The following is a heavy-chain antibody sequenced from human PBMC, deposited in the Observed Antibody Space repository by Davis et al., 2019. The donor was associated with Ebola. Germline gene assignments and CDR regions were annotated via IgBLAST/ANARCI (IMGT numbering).Heavy chain of an antibody. V-gene: IGHV3-48*02. J-gene: IGHJ4*02. CDR1: GFTFSSYW. CDR3: ARDIVATISN. D-gene: IGHD5-12*01. Sequence: GESLKISCAASGFTFSSYWMHWVRQAPGKGLEWVSYISSSSSTIYYADSVKGRFTISRDNAKNSLYLQMNSLRDEDTAVYYCARDIVATISNWGQGTLVTVSS. CDR2: ISSSSSTI.